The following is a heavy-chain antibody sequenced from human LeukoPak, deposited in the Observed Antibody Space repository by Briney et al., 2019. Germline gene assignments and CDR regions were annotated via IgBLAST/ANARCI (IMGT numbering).Heavy chain of an antibody. J-gene: IGHJ4*02. CDR1: GFTFSNYV. V-gene: IGHV3-23*01. CDR3: AKYCSGATCYAGLEY. Sequence: GGSLRLSCAASGFTFSNYVMIWVRQAPEKGLEWVSTISGSGGNTYYADSVKGRFTISRDNSKNTLYLQMNSLRAEDTAVYYCAKYCSGATCYAGLEYWGQGTLVTVSS. D-gene: IGHD2-15*01. CDR2: ISGSGGNT.